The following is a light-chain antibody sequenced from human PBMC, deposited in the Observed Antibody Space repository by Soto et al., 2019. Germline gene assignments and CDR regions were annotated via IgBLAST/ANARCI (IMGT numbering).Light chain of an antibody. J-gene: IGKJ2*01. Sequence: DIQMTQSPSTLSASVGDRVTITCRASQSFSAWLAWYQQKPGKAPKLLVSKASSLEGGVPSRFSGSGSGTEFALTSSSLQPDDFATYSGQQYNSYPMYNFGQGTKLEI. CDR3: QQYNSYPMYN. V-gene: IGKV1-5*03. CDR1: QSFSAW. CDR2: KAS.